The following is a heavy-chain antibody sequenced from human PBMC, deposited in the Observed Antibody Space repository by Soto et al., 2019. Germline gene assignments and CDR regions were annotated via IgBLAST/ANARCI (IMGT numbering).Heavy chain of an antibody. D-gene: IGHD3-22*01. CDR2: IIPIFGTT. J-gene: IGHJ1*01. Sequence: QVQLVQSGAEVKKPGSSVKVSCKASGDTFSSYAFSWVRQAPGQGLEWMGGIIPIFGTTNYAPKFQGRVRITADESTRTAYMELSSLRSEDTAVYYCARDRGYYDTSGFQGFVQYFQHWGQGTLVTVSS. V-gene: IGHV1-69*01. CDR3: ARDRGYYDTSGFQGFVQYFQH. CDR1: GDTFSSYA.